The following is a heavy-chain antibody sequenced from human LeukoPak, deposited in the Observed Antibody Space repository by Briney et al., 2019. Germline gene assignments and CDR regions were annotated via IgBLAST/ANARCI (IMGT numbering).Heavy chain of an antibody. J-gene: IGHJ4*02. CDR1: GGSASSSTYY. CDR2: IYYSGTT. V-gene: IGHV4-39*01. Sequence: PSETLSLTCTGSGGSASSSTYYWGWIRQPPGKGLEWIGSIYYSGTTYYNPSLKSRVTISVDMSKNQFSLKLSSVTAADTAVYYCARQDNYYFDYWGQGILVTVSS. D-gene: IGHD1-20*01. CDR3: ARQDNYYFDY.